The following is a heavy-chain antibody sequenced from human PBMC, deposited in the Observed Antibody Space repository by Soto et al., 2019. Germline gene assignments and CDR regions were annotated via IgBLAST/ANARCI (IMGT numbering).Heavy chain of an antibody. Sequence: DGSLRLSCAASGFTFSSYDMHWVRQATGKGLEWVSAIGTAGDTYYPGSVKGRFTISRENAKNSLYLQMNSLRAGDTAVYYCARAYRYCSSTSCSSYYFDYWGQGTLVTVSS. D-gene: IGHD2-2*01. CDR2: IGTAGDT. CDR1: GFTFSSYD. V-gene: IGHV3-13*01. CDR3: ARAYRYCSSTSCSSYYFDY. J-gene: IGHJ4*02.